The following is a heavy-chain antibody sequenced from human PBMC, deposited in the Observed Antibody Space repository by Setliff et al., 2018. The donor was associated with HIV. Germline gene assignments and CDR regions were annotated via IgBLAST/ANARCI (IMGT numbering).Heavy chain of an antibody. CDR1: GGTFSSYA. Sequence: ASVKVSCKASGGTFSSYAISWVRQAPGQGLEWMGGIIPIFGTANYAQKFQGRVTITTDESTSTAYMELSSLRSDDTAVYYCARCSVGWSREENPRPDGAFHIWGQGTMVTVSS. J-gene: IGHJ3*02. D-gene: IGHD3-3*01. CDR3: ARCSVGWSREENPRPDGAFHI. CDR2: IIPIFGTA. V-gene: IGHV1-69*05.